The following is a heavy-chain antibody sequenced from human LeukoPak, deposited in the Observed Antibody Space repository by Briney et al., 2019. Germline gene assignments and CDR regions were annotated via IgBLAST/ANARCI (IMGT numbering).Heavy chain of an antibody. CDR2: ISPYNGNT. Sequence: ASVKVSCKASGYTFTNYDISWVRQAPGQGLEWMGWISPYNGNTNYAQKFQGRVTMTTHTSTSTAYMELRSLRSDDTAVHYCATDHRQSSSSSYYYYMDVWGTGTTVTVSS. CDR1: GYTFTNYD. CDR3: ATDHRQSSSSSYYYYMDV. D-gene: IGHD6-6*01. V-gene: IGHV1-18*01. J-gene: IGHJ6*03.